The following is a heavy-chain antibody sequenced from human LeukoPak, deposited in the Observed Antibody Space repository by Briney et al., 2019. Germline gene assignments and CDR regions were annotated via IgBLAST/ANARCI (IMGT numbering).Heavy chain of an antibody. J-gene: IGHJ4*02. CDR3: ARGRIVVPAAIWQTKYYFDY. D-gene: IGHD2-2*01. CDR1: GYTFTYCY. CDR2: INPSSGST. Sequence: ASVKVSCKASGYTFTYCYMHWVRQAPGQGLEWMGIINPSSGSTSYAQKFQGRVTMTRDTSTSTVYMDVSSLRSDDTAVYYCARGRIVVPAAIWQTKYYFDYWGQGTLVTVSS. V-gene: IGHV1-46*01.